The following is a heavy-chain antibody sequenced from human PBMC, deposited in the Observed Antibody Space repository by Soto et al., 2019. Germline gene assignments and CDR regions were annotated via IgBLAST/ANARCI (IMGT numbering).Heavy chain of an antibody. V-gene: IGHV4-31*03. Sequence: SETLSLTCTVSGGSISSGGYYWSWIRQHPGKGLEWIGYIYYSGSTYYNPSLKSRVTISVDTSKNQFSLKLSSVTAADTAVYYCARSLRGRFDPWGQGTLVTVSS. CDR1: GGSISSGGYY. CDR2: IYYSGST. D-gene: IGHD3-16*01. CDR3: ARSLRGRFDP. J-gene: IGHJ5*02.